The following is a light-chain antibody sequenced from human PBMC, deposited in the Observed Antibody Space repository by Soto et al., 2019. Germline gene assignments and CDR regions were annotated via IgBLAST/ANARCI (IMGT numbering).Light chain of an antibody. CDR3: QQSYTTPHT. V-gene: IGKV1-39*01. CDR1: QSISTY. CDR2: PAS. Sequence: DIQMTQSPSSLSASVGDRVTITCRASQSISTYLNWYQQKPGKAPELLIYPASSLQSGVPSRFSGSGSGTDFTLTISSLQPEDFATYYCQQSYTTPHTFGGGTKVDI. J-gene: IGKJ4*01.